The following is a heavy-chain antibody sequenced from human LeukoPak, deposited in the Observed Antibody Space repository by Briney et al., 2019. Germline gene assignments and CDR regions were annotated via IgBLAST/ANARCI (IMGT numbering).Heavy chain of an antibody. CDR2: IDPSDSYT. CDR1: GYSFTSYW. CDR3: ARQEASDDAFDI. Sequence: GDSLKISCKGSGYSFTSYWISWVRQRPGKGLEWMGRIDPSDSYTNYSPSSQGHVTISADKSISTAYLQWSSLKASDTAMYYCARQEASDDAFDIWGQGTMVTVSS. J-gene: IGHJ3*02. V-gene: IGHV5-10-1*01.